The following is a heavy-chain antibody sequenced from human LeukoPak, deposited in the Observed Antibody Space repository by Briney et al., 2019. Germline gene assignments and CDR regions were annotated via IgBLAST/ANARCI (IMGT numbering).Heavy chain of an antibody. Sequence: SVKVSCKASGGTFSSYAISWVRQAPGQGLEWMGRITPILGIANYAQKFQGRVTITADKSTSTAYMELSSLRSEDTAVYYCARGGEGVLPFGYWGQGTLVTVSS. CDR1: GGTFSSYA. D-gene: IGHD3-10*01. J-gene: IGHJ4*02. CDR2: ITPILGIA. CDR3: ARGGEGVLPFGY. V-gene: IGHV1-69*04.